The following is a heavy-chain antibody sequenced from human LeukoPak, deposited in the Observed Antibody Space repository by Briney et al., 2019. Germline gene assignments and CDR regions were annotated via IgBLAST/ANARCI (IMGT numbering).Heavy chain of an antibody. CDR2: INPNSGST. V-gene: IGHV1-2*04. D-gene: IGHD3-22*01. CDR3: ARDGADYYDSSGSFDS. J-gene: IGHJ4*02. Sequence: ASVKVSCKASGCTFTGYYMHWVRQAPGQGLEWMGWINPNSGSTDYAQKFQGWVTMTRDTSISTAYMELSRLRSDDTAVYYCARDGADYYDSSGSFDSWGQGTLVTVSS. CDR1: GCTFTGYY.